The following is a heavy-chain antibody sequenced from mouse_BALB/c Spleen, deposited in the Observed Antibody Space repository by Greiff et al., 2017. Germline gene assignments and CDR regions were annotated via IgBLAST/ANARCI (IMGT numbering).Heavy chain of an antibody. CDR3: TRGGDGYNHAMDY. CDR1: GYTFTDYE. Sequence: VQLVESGAELVRPGASVTLSCKASGYTFTDYEMHWVKQTPVHGLEWIGAIDPETGGTAYNQKFKGKATLTADKSSSTAYMELRSLTSEDSAVYYCTRGGDGYNHAMDYWGQGTSVTVSS. CDR2: IDPETGGT. D-gene: IGHD2-3*01. V-gene: IGHV1-15*01. J-gene: IGHJ4*01.